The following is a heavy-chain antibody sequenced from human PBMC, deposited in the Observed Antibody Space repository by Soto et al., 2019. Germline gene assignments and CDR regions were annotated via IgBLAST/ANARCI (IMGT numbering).Heavy chain of an antibody. CDR2: INHSGST. D-gene: IGHD6-6*01. CDR1: GGSFSGYY. V-gene: IGHV4-34*01. CDR3: ASLFSSWSSYGMDV. Sequence: PSETLSLTCAVYGGSFSGYYWSWIRQPPGKGLEWIGEINHSGSTNYNPSLKSRVTISVDTSKNQFSLKLSSVTAADTAVYYCASLFSSWSSYGMDVWGQGTTVTVSS. J-gene: IGHJ6*02.